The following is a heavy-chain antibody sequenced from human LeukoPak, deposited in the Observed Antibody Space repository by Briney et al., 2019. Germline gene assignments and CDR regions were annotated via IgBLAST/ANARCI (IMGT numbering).Heavy chain of an antibody. CDR3: ALYGRYGSGEDY. CDR1: GYAFTGYY. V-gene: IGHV1-2*06. Sequence: ASVKVSCKASGYAFTGYYMHWVRQAPGQGLEWMGRINPNSGGTNYAQKFQGRVTMTRDTSISTAYMELSRLRSDDTAVYYCALYGRYGSGEDYWGQGTLVTVSS. CDR2: INPNSGGT. J-gene: IGHJ4*02. D-gene: IGHD3-10*01.